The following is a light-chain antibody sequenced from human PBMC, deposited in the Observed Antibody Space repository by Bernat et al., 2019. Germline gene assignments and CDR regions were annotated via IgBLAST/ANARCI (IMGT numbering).Light chain of an antibody. J-gene: IGLJ2*01. CDR3: SSYEGSNNWV. CDR2: EVS. Sequence: QSALTQPPSASGSLGQSVTISCTGTSSDVGGYNYVSWYQQHPGKAPKLMIFEVSKRPSGVPDRFSGSKSGNTASLTVSGLQAEDEADYFCSSYEGSNNWVFGGGTKLTVL. V-gene: IGLV2-8*01. CDR1: SSDVGGYNY.